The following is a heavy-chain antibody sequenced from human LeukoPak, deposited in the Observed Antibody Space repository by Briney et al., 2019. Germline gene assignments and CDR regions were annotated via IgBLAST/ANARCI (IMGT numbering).Heavy chain of an antibody. V-gene: IGHV3-30*02. CDR3: AKDSGTYAIDY. J-gene: IGHJ4*02. D-gene: IGHD1-26*01. CDR1: GFTFSSYG. Sequence: PGGSLRLSCAASGFTFSSYGMHWVRQAPGKGLEGVAYIRYDGSNKYYADSVKGRFTISRDNSKNTLYLQMNSLRAEDTAVYYCAKDSGTYAIDYWGQGTLVTVSS. CDR2: IRYDGSNK.